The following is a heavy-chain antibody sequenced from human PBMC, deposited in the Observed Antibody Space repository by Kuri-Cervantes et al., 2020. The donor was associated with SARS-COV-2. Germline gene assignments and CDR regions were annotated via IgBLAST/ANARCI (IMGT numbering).Heavy chain of an antibody. CDR1: GSSVNSGSYY. CDR2: IYYNGST. CDR3: ARHDYGDPLTYYYGMDV. D-gene: IGHD4-17*01. V-gene: IGHV4-61*01. Sequence: SETLSLTCTVSGSSVNSGSYYWSWIRQPPGKGLEWIGYIYYNGSTNYNPSLKSRVTISVDTSKNQFSLKLSSVTAADTAMYYCARHDYGDPLTYYYGMDVWGQGTTVTVSS. J-gene: IGHJ6*02.